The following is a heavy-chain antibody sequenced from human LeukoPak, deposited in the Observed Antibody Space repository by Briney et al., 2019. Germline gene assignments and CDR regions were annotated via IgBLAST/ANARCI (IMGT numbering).Heavy chain of an antibody. CDR2: IIPIFGTA. V-gene: IGHV1-69*13. Sequence: GASVKVSCKASGGTFSSYAISWVRQAPGQGLEWMGGIIPIFGTANYAQKFQGRVTITADESTSTAYMELSSLRSEDTAVYYCARSPRPQRWTMIVVVTTYFDYWGQGTLVTVSS. CDR3: ARSPRPQRWTMIVVVTTYFDY. D-gene: IGHD3-22*01. J-gene: IGHJ4*02. CDR1: GGTFSSYA.